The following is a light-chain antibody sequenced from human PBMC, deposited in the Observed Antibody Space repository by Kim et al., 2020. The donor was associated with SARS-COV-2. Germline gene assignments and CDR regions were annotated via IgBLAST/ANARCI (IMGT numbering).Light chain of an antibody. CDR1: QSISSW. CDR3: QQYNSYSPTLT. J-gene: IGKJ1*01. Sequence: VGDRVTITCRASQSISSWLAWYQQKPGKAPKLLIYKASSLESGVTSRFSGSGSGTEFTLTISSLQHDDFATYYCQQYNSYSPTLTFGQGTKVDIK. V-gene: IGKV1-5*03. CDR2: KAS.